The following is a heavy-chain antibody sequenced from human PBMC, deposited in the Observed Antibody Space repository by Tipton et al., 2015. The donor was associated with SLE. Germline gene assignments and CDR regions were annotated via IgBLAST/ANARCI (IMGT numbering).Heavy chain of an antibody. D-gene: IGHD3-10*01. CDR1: GHSISSGYY. V-gene: IGHV4-38-2*02. CDR2: VFDSGNT. J-gene: IGHJ6*03. CDR3: ARAAGGNYRPWYYYMDV. Sequence: TLSLTCTVSGHSISSGYYWSWIRQPPGKGLEWLESVFDSGNTYYNPSLKSRVTISIDTSRNQFSLRLTSGTAADTAVYYCARAAGGNYRPWYYYMDVWGQGTTVTVSS.